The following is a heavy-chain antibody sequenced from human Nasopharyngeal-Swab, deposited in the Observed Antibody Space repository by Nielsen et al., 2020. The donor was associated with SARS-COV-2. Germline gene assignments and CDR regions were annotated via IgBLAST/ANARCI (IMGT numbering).Heavy chain of an antibody. J-gene: IGHJ3*02. V-gene: IGHV3-48*02. CDR3: ARDRPPHYYDSSGPPEDAFDI. D-gene: IGHD3-22*01. CDR2: ISSSSSAI. CDR1: GFTFSNYS. Sequence: GESLKISCAASGFTFSNYSMNWVRQAPGKGLEWVSSISSSSSAIYYADSVKGRFTISRDNAKNSLYLQMNSLRDEDTAVYYCARDRPPHYYDSSGPPEDAFDIWGQGTMVTVSS.